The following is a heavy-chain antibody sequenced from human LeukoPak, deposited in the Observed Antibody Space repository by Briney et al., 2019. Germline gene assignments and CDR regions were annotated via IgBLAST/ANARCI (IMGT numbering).Heavy chain of an antibody. CDR3: ARHKRAAAGSG. D-gene: IGHD6-13*01. V-gene: IGHV4-39*01. CDR1: GGSIISSNYY. CDR2: INHSGST. Sequence: MASETLSLTCTVSGGSIISSNYYWGWIRQPPGQGLEWIGEINHSGSTNYNPSLKSRLTISVDTSKNQFSLKLSSVTAADTAVYYCARHKRAAAGSGWGQGTLVTVSS. J-gene: IGHJ4*02.